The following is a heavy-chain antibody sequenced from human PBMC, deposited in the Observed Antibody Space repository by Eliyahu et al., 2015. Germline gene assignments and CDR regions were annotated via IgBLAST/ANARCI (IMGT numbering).Heavy chain of an antibody. CDR2: INHSGST. J-gene: IGHJ4*02. V-gene: IGHV4-34*01. D-gene: IGHD4-17*01. CDR1: GGSFSGYY. Sequence: QVQLQQWGAGLLKPSETLSLTCAVYGGSFSGYYWSWIRQPPGKGLEWIGEINHSGSTNYNPSLKSRVTISVDTSKNQFSLKLSSVTAADTAVYYCARGFGFDYGIWGQGTLVTVSS. CDR3: ARGFGFDYGI.